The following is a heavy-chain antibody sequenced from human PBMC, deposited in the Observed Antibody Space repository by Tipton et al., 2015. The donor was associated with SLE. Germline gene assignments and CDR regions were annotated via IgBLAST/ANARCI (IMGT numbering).Heavy chain of an antibody. D-gene: IGHD3-10*01. CDR3: ARDGLRVRAFDY. CDR2: IIPILGIA. Sequence: QVQLVQSGAEVKKPGSSVKVSCKASGGTFSSYTISWVRQAPGQGLEWMGRIIPILGIANYAQKFQGRVTITADKSTSTAYMELSSLRSEDTAVYYCARDGLRVRAFDYWGQGTLVTVSS. CDR1: GGTFSSYT. V-gene: IGHV1-69*09. J-gene: IGHJ4*02.